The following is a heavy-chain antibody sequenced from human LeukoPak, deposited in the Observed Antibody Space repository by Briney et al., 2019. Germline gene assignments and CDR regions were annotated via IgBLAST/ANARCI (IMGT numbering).Heavy chain of an antibody. J-gene: IGHJ3*02. CDR3: ARREDAFDI. CDR2: IYTIGTT. Sequence: GLDWFGRIYTIGTTNYNPSLKSRVTMSVETSKNQFSLKLSSVTAADTAVYYCARREDAFDIWGQGTMVTVSS. V-gene: IGHV4-4*07.